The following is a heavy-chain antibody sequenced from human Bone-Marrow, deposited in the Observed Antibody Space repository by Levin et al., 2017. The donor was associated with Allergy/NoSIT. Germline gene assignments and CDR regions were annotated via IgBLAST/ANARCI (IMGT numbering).Heavy chain of an antibody. Sequence: PGGSLRLSCATSGFTFTNYNMNWVRQVPGKGLEWVSSIGASSNYISYAASVKGRFTVSRDNANNSLYLQMNSLRAEDTAVYYCARVGGTFRHFEWLNHYYMDVWGKGATVTVSS. D-gene: IGHD3-9*01. J-gene: IGHJ6*03. CDR1: GFTFTNYN. CDR2: IGASSNYI. V-gene: IGHV3-21*01. CDR3: ARVGGTFRHFEWLNHYYMDV.